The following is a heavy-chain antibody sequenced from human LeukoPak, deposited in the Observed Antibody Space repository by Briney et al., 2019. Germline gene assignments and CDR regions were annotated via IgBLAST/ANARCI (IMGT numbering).Heavy chain of an antibody. CDR1: GFTFNNYA. D-gene: IGHD1-7*01. Sequence: PGGSLRLSCAASGFTFNNYALFWVRQAPGKGREWVSAISGNGGDTYYADYVQGRFTVSRVSSQGTLYIQMTSLRVEDSVLDYGAKGPELRDGFHCDSWGQGTLVTVSS. V-gene: IGHV3-23*01. CDR3: AKGPELRDGFHCDS. CDR2: ISGNGGDT. J-gene: IGHJ4*02.